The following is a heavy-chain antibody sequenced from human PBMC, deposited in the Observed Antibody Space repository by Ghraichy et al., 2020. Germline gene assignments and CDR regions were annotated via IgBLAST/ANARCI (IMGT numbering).Heavy chain of an antibody. Sequence: GSLRLSCAASGFTFSSYSMNWVRQAPGKGLEWVSSISSSSSYIYYADSVKGRFTISRDNAKNSLYLQMNSLRAEDTAVYYCARVLVVVPAAMSAFDIWGQGTMVTVSS. CDR1: GFTFSSYS. CDR2: ISSSSSYI. V-gene: IGHV3-21*01. CDR3: ARVLVVVPAAMSAFDI. J-gene: IGHJ3*02. D-gene: IGHD2-2*01.